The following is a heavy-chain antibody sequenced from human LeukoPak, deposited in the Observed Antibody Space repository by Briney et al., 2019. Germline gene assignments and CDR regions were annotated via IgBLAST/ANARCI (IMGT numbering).Heavy chain of an antibody. CDR3: ARDPGDTAMVAYYYYGMDV. CDR2: IIPILGIA. D-gene: IGHD5-18*01. J-gene: IGHJ6*02. Sequence: GSSVKVSCKASGGTFSSYAISWVRQAPGQGLEWMGRIIPILGIANYAQKFQGRVTITADKSTSTAYMELSSLRSEDTAVYYCARDPGDTAMVAYYYYGMDVWGQGTTVTVSS. V-gene: IGHV1-69*04. CDR1: GGTFSSYA.